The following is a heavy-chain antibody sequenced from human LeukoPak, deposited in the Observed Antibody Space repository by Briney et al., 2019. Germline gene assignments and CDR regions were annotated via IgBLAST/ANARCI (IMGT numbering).Heavy chain of an antibody. V-gene: IGHV3-21*01. Sequence: GGLVKPGGSLRLSCAASGFTFSSYSMNWVRQAPGKGLEWVSSISSSSSYIYYADSVKGRFTISRDNAKNSLYLQMNSLRAEDTAVYYCARDKVGTGPTHLDYWGQGALVTVSS. D-gene: IGHD1-26*01. CDR3: ARDKVGTGPTHLDY. CDR1: GFTFSSYS. J-gene: IGHJ4*02. CDR2: ISSSSSYI.